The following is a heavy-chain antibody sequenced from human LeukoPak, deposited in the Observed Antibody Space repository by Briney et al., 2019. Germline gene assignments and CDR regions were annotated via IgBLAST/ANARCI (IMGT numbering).Heavy chain of an antibody. Sequence: GVTLRLSCAASGFTFSNHWMHWVRQAPGKGLVWVSRINSDMSSTNYADSVKGRFTISRDNAKNTLYLQMNSLRAEDTAVYYCARDIAVSGNYFDYWGQGTLVTVSS. V-gene: IGHV3-74*01. D-gene: IGHD6-19*01. CDR2: INSDMSST. CDR3: ARDIAVSGNYFDY. CDR1: GFTFSNHW. J-gene: IGHJ4*02.